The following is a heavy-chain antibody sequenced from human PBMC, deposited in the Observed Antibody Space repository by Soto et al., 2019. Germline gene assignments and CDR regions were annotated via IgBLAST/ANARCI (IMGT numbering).Heavy chain of an antibody. D-gene: IGHD4-17*01. Sequence: QVQLVESGGGVVQPGRSLRLSCAASGFTFSSYVMHWVRQAPGKGLEWVAVISYDGSNKYYADSVKGRFTISRDNSKNTLYLQMNSLRAEDTAVYYCAREGTYGDYVFPYYYYGMDVWGQGTTVTVSS. J-gene: IGHJ6*02. CDR3: AREGTYGDYVFPYYYYGMDV. V-gene: IGHV3-30-3*01. CDR1: GFTFSSYV. CDR2: ISYDGSNK.